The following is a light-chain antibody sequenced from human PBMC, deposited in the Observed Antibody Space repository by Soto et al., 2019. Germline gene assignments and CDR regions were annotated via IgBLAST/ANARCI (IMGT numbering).Light chain of an antibody. J-gene: IGLJ2*01. CDR3: QLWAGNNDHEV. V-gene: IGLV3-21*04. Sequence: SYELTQPPSVSVTPGETVRITCGGNNIGTYSVHWYQQKPGQAPVLVISYNSDRPSGIPERFSGSNSGNTAALTISRVEAGDEADYYCQLWAGNNDHEVFGGGTKLTVL. CDR1: NIGTYS. CDR2: YNS.